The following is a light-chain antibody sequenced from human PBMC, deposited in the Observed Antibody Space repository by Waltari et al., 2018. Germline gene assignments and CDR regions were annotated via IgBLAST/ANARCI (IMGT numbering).Light chain of an antibody. Sequence: ALTQPPSVSGSPGQSVTISCTGSSSDIGGYNFVSWYQQHPDKAPKLMIYDVTKRPSGVSDRFSGSKSGDTASLAISGLQAEDEADYYCSSYAGTNILFGGGTRLTVL. CDR2: DVT. V-gene: IGLV2-8*01. CDR3: SSYAGTNIL. J-gene: IGLJ7*01. CDR1: SSDIGGYNF.